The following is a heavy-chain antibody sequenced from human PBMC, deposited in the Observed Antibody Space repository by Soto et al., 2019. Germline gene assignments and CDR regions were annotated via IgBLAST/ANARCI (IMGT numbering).Heavy chain of an antibody. CDR3: ARSEGGSWYFDL. Sequence: QVQLVQSGAEVKKPGSSVKVSCKTSGGSFSSYTISWVRQAPGQGLEWMGRIIPILDIANYAQKFQGRVTITADKSTSTAYMELSSLSSEDTAVYYCARSEGGSWYFDLWGRGTLVTVSS. D-gene: IGHD1-26*01. J-gene: IGHJ2*01. V-gene: IGHV1-69*02. CDR1: GGSFSSYT. CDR2: IIPILDIA.